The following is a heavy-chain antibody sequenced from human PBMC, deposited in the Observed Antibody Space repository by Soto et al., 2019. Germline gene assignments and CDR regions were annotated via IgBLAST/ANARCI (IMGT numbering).Heavy chain of an antibody. CDR1: GGSFSDSY. J-gene: IGHJ5*01. V-gene: IGHV4-34*01. D-gene: IGHD1-1*01. CDR2: ITNSGST. Sequence: ETLSLTCAVFGGSFSDSYWSWIRQSPEKGLEWIGEITNSGSTYYNPSLKSRVTISGDTSKNQFSLEVRSVTAADTDVYFCDRGSTAIATRWFDSWGQGTLVTVSS. CDR3: DRGSTAIATRWFDS.